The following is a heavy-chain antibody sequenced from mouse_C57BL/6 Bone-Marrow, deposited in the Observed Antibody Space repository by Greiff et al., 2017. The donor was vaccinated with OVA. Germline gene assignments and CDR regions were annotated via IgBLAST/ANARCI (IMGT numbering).Heavy chain of an antibody. CDR1: GYSFTSYY. J-gene: IGHJ3*01. Sequence: QVQLQQSGPELVKPGASVKISCKASGYSFTSYYIHWVKQRPGQGLEWIGWIYPGSGNTNYNEKFKSKATLTVDKSSSTAYMQLSSLTSEDSAVYYCARYYYGNYVFSYWGQGTLVTVSA. CDR3: ARYYYGNYVFSY. V-gene: IGHV1-66*01. D-gene: IGHD2-1*01. CDR2: IYPGSGNT.